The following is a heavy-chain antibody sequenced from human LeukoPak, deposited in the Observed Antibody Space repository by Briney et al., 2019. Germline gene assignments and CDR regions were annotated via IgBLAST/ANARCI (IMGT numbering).Heavy chain of an antibody. D-gene: IGHD4-17*01. CDR2: IYYSGST. CDR1: GGSISSGGYY. Sequence: SETLSLTCTVSGGSISSGGYYWSWIRQHPGKGLEWIGYIYYSGSTYYNPSLKSRVTISVDTSKNQSSLKLSSVTAADTAVYYCARGPIYGDYVLDYWGQGTLVTVSS. CDR3: ARGPIYGDYVLDY. J-gene: IGHJ4*02. V-gene: IGHV4-31*03.